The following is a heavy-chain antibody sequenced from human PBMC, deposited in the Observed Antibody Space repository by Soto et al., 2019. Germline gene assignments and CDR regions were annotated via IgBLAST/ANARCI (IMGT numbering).Heavy chain of an antibody. CDR2: IYYSGST. CDR1: GGSISSGGYY. Sequence: SETLSLTCTVSGGSISSGGYYWSWIRQHPGKGLEWIGYIYYSGSTYYNPSLKSRVTISVDTSKNQFSLKLSSVTAADTAVYYCARGSWQDYYYGMDVWGHLTTVTVSS. V-gene: IGHV4-31*03. CDR3: ARGSWQDYYYGMDV. D-gene: IGHD2-15*01. J-gene: IGHJ6*02.